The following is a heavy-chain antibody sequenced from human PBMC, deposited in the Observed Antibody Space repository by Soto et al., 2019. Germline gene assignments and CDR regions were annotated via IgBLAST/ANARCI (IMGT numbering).Heavy chain of an antibody. J-gene: IGHJ6*02. CDR2: IIPIFGTA. D-gene: IGHD3-10*01. V-gene: IGHV1-69*13. CDR1: GGTFSSYA. CDR3: ARDPEIPTMLRPTGMDV. Sequence: GASVKVSCKASGGTFSSYAISWVRQAPGQGLEWMGGIIPIFGTANYAQKFQGRVTITADESTSTAYMELSSLRSEDTAVYYCARDPEIPTMLRPTGMDVWGQGTTVTVSS.